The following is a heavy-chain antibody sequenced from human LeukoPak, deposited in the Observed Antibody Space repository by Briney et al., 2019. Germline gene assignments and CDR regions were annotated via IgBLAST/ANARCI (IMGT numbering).Heavy chain of an antibody. V-gene: IGHV4-38-2*02. Sequence: SETLSLTCTVSGYSISSGYYWGWIRQPPGKGLEWIGSIYHSGSTYYNPSLKSRVTISVDTSKNQFSLKLSSVTAADTAVYYCAGYCSGGSCYSDAFDIWGQGTMVTVSS. CDR3: AGYCSGGSCYSDAFDI. J-gene: IGHJ3*02. CDR2: IYHSGST. CDR1: GYSISSGYY. D-gene: IGHD2-15*01.